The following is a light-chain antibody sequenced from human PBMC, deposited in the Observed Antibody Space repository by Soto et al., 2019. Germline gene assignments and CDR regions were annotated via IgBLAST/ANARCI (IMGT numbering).Light chain of an antibody. J-gene: IGKJ1*01. CDR2: DAS. CDR3: QQYGSSPWT. Sequence: EIGVTQAPGALSLSQGERAALSCGASQSVSSNYLAWYQQKPGLAPRLLIYDASRRATGIPDRFSGSGSGTDFILSISRLEPEDFAVYYCQQYGSSPWTFGQGTNVDIK. CDR1: QSVSSNY. V-gene: IGKV3D-20*01.